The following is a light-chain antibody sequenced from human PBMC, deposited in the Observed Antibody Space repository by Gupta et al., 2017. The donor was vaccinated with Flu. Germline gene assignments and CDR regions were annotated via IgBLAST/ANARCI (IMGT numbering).Light chain of an antibody. CDR1: QSISSGY. V-gene: IGKV3-20*01. J-gene: IGKJ1*01. CDR3: QRYGSSPPWT. CDR2: GAS. Sequence: EIVLTQSPGTLSLSPGEKDTLSCRASQSISSGYLAWYQQKPGQAPRLLIYGASSRATGIPDRFSGSGSGTDFTLTISRLEPEDVAVYYCQRYGSSPPWTFGPGTKVEI.